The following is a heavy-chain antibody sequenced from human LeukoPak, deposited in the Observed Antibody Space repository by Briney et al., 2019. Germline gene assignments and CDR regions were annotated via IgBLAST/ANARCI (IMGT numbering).Heavy chain of an antibody. CDR2: IYVSGNT. CDR3: ARDHGWSGFNWFDP. Sequence: SETRSLTCSVSGDSISEYCWSWIRQPPGKGLEWIGYIYVSGNTNYNTSLKRRVTLSLDTSKNQFSLRMTSVTAADTALYYCARDHGWSGFNWFDPWGQGTLVTVSS. J-gene: IGHJ5*02. CDR1: GDSISEYC. D-gene: IGHD3-3*01. V-gene: IGHV4-59*01.